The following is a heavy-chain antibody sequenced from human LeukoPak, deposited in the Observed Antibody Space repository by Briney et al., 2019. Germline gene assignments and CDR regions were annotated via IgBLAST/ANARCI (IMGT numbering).Heavy chain of an antibody. Sequence: SVKVSCKASGGTFSSYAISWVRQAPGQGLEWMGGIIPIFGTANYAQKFQGRVTITADKSTSTAYMELSSLRSEDTAVYYCARDRSSGWFFDYWGQGTLVTDSS. CDR1: GGTFSSYA. CDR3: ARDRSSGWFFDY. CDR2: IIPIFGTA. V-gene: IGHV1-69*06. J-gene: IGHJ4*02. D-gene: IGHD6-19*01.